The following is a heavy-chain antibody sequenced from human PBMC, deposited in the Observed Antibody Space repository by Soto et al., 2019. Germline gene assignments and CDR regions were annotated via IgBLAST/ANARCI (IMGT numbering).Heavy chain of an antibody. D-gene: IGHD4-4*01. V-gene: IGHV4-38-2*01. CDR1: DYSISTGYH. J-gene: IGHJ5*02. Sequence: SETLSLTCAVSDYSISTGYHWGWIRRPPGKGLEWIGTIYYSGRSYYNPSLKSRVTMSADTSKNQLSLKLNSVTAADTAVYYCGRMYSIDRNWSDPWGEGNLVTLSS. CDR3: GRMYSIDRNWSDP. CDR2: IYYSGRS.